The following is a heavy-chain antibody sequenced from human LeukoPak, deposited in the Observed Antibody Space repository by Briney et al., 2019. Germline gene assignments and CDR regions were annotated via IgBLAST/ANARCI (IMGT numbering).Heavy chain of an antibody. V-gene: IGHV4-61*08. CDR2: IYYSGST. D-gene: IGHD3-10*01. CDR1: GDSISSGDYY. Sequence: PSQTLSLTCTVSGDSISSGDYYWRWIRQPPGKGLEWMGYIYYSGSTNYKPSLKSRVTISVDTSKNQFSLKLSSVTAADTAVYYCARGGYYGSGNDFRFDPWGQGTLVTVSS. CDR3: ARGGYYGSGNDFRFDP. J-gene: IGHJ5*02.